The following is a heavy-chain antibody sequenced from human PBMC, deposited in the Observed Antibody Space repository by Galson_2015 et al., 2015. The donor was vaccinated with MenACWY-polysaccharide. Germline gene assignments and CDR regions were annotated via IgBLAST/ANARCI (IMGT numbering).Heavy chain of an antibody. CDR1: GFTFSSYA. Sequence: SLRLSCAASGFTFSSYAMHWVRQAPGKGLEWVAVISYDGSNKYYADSVKGRFTISRDNSKNTLYLQMNSLRAEDTAVYYCARDRGITMIEYFQHWGQGTLVTVSS. CDR3: ARDRGITMIEYFQH. D-gene: IGHD3-22*01. V-gene: IGHV3-30-3*01. J-gene: IGHJ1*01. CDR2: ISYDGSNK.